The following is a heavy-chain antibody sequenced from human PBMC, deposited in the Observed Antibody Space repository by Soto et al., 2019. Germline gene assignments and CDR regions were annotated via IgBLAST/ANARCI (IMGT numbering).Heavy chain of an antibody. V-gene: IGHV1-18*01. D-gene: IGHD2-21*01. Sequence: QVQLVQSGAEVKKPGASVKVSCKASGYTFTSYGISWVRQAPGQGLEWMGWISAYNGNTNYAQKLQGRVTMTTDAFNSRAYMELRSLRSDDTAVDYCAVTKRISSEDSWGQGTLVTVYS. J-gene: IGHJ4*02. CDR3: AVTKRISSEDS. CDR1: GYTFTSYG. CDR2: ISAYNGNT.